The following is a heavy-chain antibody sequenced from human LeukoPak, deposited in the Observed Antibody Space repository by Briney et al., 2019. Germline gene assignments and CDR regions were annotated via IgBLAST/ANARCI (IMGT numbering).Heavy chain of an antibody. D-gene: IGHD3-10*01. Sequence: GGSLRLSCAASGFTYNDYAMGWVRQAPGKGLEWVSGISVSGDRTYYADSVKGRFTISRDNSKNTLYLQMNSLRAEDTAVYYCAKEGGVLWFGELTGYYFDYWGQGTLVTVSS. CDR2: ISVSGDRT. V-gene: IGHV3-23*01. CDR1: GFTYNDYA. J-gene: IGHJ4*02. CDR3: AKEGGVLWFGELTGYYFDY.